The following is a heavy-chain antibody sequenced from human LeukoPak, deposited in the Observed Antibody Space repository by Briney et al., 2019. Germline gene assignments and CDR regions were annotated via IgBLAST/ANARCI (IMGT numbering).Heavy chain of an antibody. CDR2: ISGSGGST. CDR1: GFTFSSYA. D-gene: IGHD4-17*01. CDR3: AKVRQRSTVTTKGAQHY. V-gene: IGHV3-23*01. Sequence: GGSLRLSCAASGFTFSSYAMSWVRQAPGKGLGWVSAISGSGGSTYYADSVKGRFTISRDNSKNTLYLQMNSLGAEDTAVYYCAKVRQRSTVTTKGAQHYWGQGTLVTVSS. J-gene: IGHJ4*02.